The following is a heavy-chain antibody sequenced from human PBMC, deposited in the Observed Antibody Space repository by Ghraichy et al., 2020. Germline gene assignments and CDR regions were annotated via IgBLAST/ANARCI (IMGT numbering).Heavy chain of an antibody. V-gene: IGHV3-30*18. CDR3: AKDYRWIAVAGTWGYFDY. D-gene: IGHD6-19*01. J-gene: IGHJ4*02. Sequence: GASLRLSCAASGFTFSNYGMHWVRQAPGKGLEWVAVISNDGSNEYYADSVKGRFTISRDNSKNTLYLQMNSLRAEDTAVYYCAKDYRWIAVAGTWGYFDYWGQGTLVTVSS. CDR2: ISNDGSNE. CDR1: GFTFSNYG.